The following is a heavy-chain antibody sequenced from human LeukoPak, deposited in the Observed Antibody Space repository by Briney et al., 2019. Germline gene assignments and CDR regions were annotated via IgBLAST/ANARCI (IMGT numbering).Heavy chain of an antibody. J-gene: IGHJ4*02. V-gene: IGHV3-20*04. D-gene: IGHD2-21*02. Sequence: SGGSLRLSCAASGFTFDDYGMSWVRQAPGKGLEWVSGITWNGGSTGYADSVKGRFTISRDNAKNSLYLQMNSLRAEGTALYYCARRAYCGGDCYTAFDYWAREPWSPSPQ. CDR3: ARRAYCGGDCYTAFDY. CDR2: ITWNGGST. CDR1: GFTFDDYG.